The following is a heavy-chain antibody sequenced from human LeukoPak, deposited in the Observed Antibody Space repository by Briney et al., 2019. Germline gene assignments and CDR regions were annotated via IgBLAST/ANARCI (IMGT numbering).Heavy chain of an antibody. D-gene: IGHD6-13*01. CDR3: ARDGSSWPFDY. CDR1: GYTFTSYY. J-gene: IGHJ4*02. V-gene: IGHV1-46*01. CDR2: INPSGGST. Sequence: GASVKVSCKASGYTFTSYYMHWVRQAPGQGLEWMGIINPSGGSTSYAQKFQGRVTLTRDTSISTAYMELSRLRSDDTAVYYCARDGSSWPFDYWGQGTLVTVSS.